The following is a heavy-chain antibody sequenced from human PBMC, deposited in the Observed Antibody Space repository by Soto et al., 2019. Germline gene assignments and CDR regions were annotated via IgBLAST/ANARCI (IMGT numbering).Heavy chain of an antibody. V-gene: IGHV3-33*01. D-gene: IGHD2-2*01. CDR1: GFTFSSYG. Sequence: QVQLVESGGGVVQPGRSLRLSCAASGFTFSSYGMHWVRQAPGKGLEWVAVIWYDGSNKYYADSVKGRFTISRDNSKNTLYLQMNSLRAEDTAVYYCARDVQTDIVLVPAAHFDYWGQGTLVTVSS. CDR2: IWYDGSNK. CDR3: ARDVQTDIVLVPAAHFDY. J-gene: IGHJ4*02.